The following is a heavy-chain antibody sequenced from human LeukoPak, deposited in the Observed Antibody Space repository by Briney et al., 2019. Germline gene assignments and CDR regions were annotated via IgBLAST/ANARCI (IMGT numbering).Heavy chain of an antibody. CDR2: IYYSGST. CDR3: ARDATHYGGNSIFDY. Sequence: PSETLSLTCTVSGGSISSYYWSWIRQPPGKGLEWIGYIYYSGSTNYNPSLKSRVTISVDTSKNQFSLKLSSVTAADTAVYYCARDATHYGGNSIFDYWGQGTLVTVSS. CDR1: GGSISSYY. J-gene: IGHJ4*02. V-gene: IGHV4-59*01. D-gene: IGHD4-23*01.